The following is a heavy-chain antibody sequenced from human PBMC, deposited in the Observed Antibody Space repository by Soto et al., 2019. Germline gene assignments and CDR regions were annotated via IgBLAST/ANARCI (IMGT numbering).Heavy chain of an antibody. V-gene: IGHV3-30-3*01. D-gene: IGHD2-15*01. J-gene: IGHJ4*02. CDR3: ARDSSGYFDY. CDR1: GFTFRSYA. CDR2: ISYDGSNK. Sequence: QVQLVESGGGVVQPGRSLRLSCAASGFTFRSYAMHWVRQAPGKGLEWVAVISYDGSNKYYADSVKGRFTISRDNSKNTLYLQMNSLRAEDTAVYYCARDSSGYFDYWGQGTLVTVSS.